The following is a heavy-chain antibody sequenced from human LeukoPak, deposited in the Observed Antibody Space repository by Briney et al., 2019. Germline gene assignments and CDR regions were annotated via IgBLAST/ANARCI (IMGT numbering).Heavy chain of an antibody. CDR1: GFTFSHYY. Sequence: GGSLRLSCAASGFTFSHYYMSWVRQAPGKGLEWVANIKTDESEKYYLDSVKGRFTISRDNAKNSLFLQMNSLRAEDTAIYYCAIAYGLDVWGQGTTVTVS. J-gene: IGHJ6*02. V-gene: IGHV3-7*03. CDR3: AIAYGLDV. CDR2: IKTDESEK.